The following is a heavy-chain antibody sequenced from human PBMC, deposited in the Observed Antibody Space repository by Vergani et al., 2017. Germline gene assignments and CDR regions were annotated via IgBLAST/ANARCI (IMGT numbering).Heavy chain of an antibody. D-gene: IGHD2-21*02. CDR3: ARAYCGGDCYSDY. Sequence: QVQLQESGPGLVKPSETLSLTCTVSGGSISSYYWSWIRQPPGKGLEWIGYIYYSGSTNYNPSLKSRVTISVDTSKSQFSLKLSSVTAADTAVYYCARAYCGGDCYSDYWGQGTLVTVSS. CDR2: IYYSGST. CDR1: GGSISSYY. V-gene: IGHV4-59*01. J-gene: IGHJ4*02.